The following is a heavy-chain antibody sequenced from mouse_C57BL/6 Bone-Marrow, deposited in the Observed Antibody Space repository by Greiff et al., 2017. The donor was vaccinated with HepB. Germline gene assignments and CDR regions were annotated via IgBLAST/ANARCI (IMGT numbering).Heavy chain of an antibody. Sequence: EVKLQESGAELVRPGASVKLSCTASGFNIKDDYMHWVKQRPEQGLEWIGWIDPENGDTEYASKFQGKATITADTSSNTAYLQLSSLTSEDTAVYYCTTWGDGYAMDYWGQGTSVTVSS. CDR2: IDPENGDT. CDR1: GFNIKDDY. D-gene: IGHD1-1*01. CDR3: TTWGDGYAMDY. V-gene: IGHV14-4*01. J-gene: IGHJ4*01.